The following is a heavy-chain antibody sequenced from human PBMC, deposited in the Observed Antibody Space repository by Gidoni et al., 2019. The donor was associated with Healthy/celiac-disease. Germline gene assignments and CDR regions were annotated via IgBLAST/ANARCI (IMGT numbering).Heavy chain of an antibody. CDR2: IYYSGST. CDR1: GGSISSYY. CDR3: ATTYYDYIWGSYRSAFDI. V-gene: IGHV4-59*01. D-gene: IGHD3-16*02. J-gene: IGHJ3*02. Sequence: QVQLQESGPGLVKPPETLSLTCTVSGGSISSYYWSWIRQPPGKGLEWIGYIYYSGSTNYNPSLKSRVTISVDTSKNQFSLKLSSVTAADTAVYYCATTYYDYIWGSYRSAFDIWGQGTMVTVSS.